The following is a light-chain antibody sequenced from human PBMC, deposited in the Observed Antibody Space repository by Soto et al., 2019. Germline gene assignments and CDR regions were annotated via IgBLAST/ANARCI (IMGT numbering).Light chain of an antibody. CDR3: AAWDDSLNGHV. Sequence: QSVLTQPPSASGTPGQRVTISCSGSISNIGSSTVNWYQQLPGTAPKLLIYSNNQRPSGVPDRFSGYKSGTSASLAISGLQSEDEADYYCAAWDDSLNGHVFGTGTKVTVL. J-gene: IGLJ1*01. V-gene: IGLV1-44*01. CDR2: SNN. CDR1: ISNIGSST.